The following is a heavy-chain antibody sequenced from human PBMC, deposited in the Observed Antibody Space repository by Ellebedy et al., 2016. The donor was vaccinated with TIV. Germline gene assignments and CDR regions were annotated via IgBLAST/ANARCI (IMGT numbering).Heavy chain of an antibody. CDR3: TKDSGWENEY. V-gene: IGHV3-23*01. CDR1: GFTFSSYG. J-gene: IGHJ4*02. Sequence: GESLKISCAASGFTFSSYGMSWVRQAPGKGLEWVGGISGSDESKHQADSVQGRFTISRDNSKNTLYLQMNSLRAEDTAIYYCTKDSGWENEYWGQGTLVTVSS. CDR2: ISGSDESK. D-gene: IGHD1-26*01.